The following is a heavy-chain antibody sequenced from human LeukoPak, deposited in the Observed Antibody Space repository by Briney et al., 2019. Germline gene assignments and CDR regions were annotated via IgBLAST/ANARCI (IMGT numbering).Heavy chain of an antibody. D-gene: IGHD5-18*01. CDR1: GGSISSSSYY. CDR3: AREEYSYGPIDY. Sequence: SETLSLTCTVSGGSISSSSYYWGWIRQPPGKGLEWIGYIYYSGSTNYNPSLKSRVTISVDTSKNQFSLKLSSVTAADTAVYYCAREEYSYGPIDYWGQGTLVTVSS. CDR2: IYYSGST. J-gene: IGHJ4*02. V-gene: IGHV4-61*01.